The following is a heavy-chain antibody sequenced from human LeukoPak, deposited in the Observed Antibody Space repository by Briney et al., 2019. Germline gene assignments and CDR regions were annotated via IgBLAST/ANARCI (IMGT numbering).Heavy chain of an antibody. CDR2: IYDIGST. J-gene: IGHJ5*02. Sequence: PSETLSLTCTVSGGSIRSSRYYWGWIRQPPGKGLEWIGSIYDIGSTYYKPSLKSRATISVDTSKNQFSLKLSSVTAADTAVYYCARSNREWLLLREVGFDPWGQGTLVTVSS. CDR3: ARSNREWLLLREVGFDP. CDR1: GGSIRSSRYY. V-gene: IGHV4-39*01. D-gene: IGHD3-22*01.